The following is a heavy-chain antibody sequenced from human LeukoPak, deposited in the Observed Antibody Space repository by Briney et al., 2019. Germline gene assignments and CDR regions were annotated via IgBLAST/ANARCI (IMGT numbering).Heavy chain of an antibody. CDR1: GFTFSRHW. CDR2: IREDGSEK. CDR3: ARGVIVGATTGDDALDI. D-gene: IGHD1-26*01. V-gene: IGHV3-7*04. J-gene: IGHJ3*02. Sequence: GGSLRLSCAASGFTFSRHWMSWVRQAPGKGLEWVANIREDGSEKYYMDSVKGRFTIPRDNAKNSLYLQMNTLRAEDTAVYSCARGVIVGATTGDDALDIWGQGTMVTVSS.